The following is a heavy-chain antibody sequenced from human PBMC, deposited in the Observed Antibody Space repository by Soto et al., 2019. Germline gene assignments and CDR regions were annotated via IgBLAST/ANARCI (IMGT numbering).Heavy chain of an antibody. CDR2: IYDSGNT. CDR1: GGSFSGYY. J-gene: IGHJ4*02. CDR3: ARGQGAAAGHSNFDY. V-gene: IGHV4-34*01. Sequence: PSETLSLTGAVYGGSFSGYYGSWIRQPPGKGLEWIGYIYDSGNTYYNPSLKSQFSISVDRSKNQFSLKLSSVTAADTAVYYCARGQGAAAGHSNFDYWGQGALVTVLL. D-gene: IGHD6-13*01.